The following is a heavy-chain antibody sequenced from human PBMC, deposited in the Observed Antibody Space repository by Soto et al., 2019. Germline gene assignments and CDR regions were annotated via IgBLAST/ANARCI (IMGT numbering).Heavy chain of an antibody. J-gene: IGHJ4*02. CDR3: ASTYGSGSYPD. V-gene: IGHV3-7*01. CDR2: IKQDGSEK. CDR1: GFTFSSYW. Sequence: GGSLRLSCAASGFTFSSYWMSWVRQAPGKGLEWVANIKQDGSEKYYVDSVKGRFTISRDNAKNSLYLQMNSLRAEDTAVYYCASTYGSGSYPDWGQGTLVTVSS. D-gene: IGHD3-10*01.